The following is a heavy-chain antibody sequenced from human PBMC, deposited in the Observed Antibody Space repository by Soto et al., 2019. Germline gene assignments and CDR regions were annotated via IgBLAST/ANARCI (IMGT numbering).Heavy chain of an antibody. CDR3: ARDKGLYYDILTGYYLGGHDAFDI. D-gene: IGHD3-9*01. V-gene: IGHV3-21*01. CDR1: GFTFSSYS. J-gene: IGHJ3*02. Sequence: PGGSLRLSCAASGFTFSSYSMNWVRQAPGKGLEWVSSISSSSSYIYYADSVKGRFTISRDNAKNSLYLQMNSLRAEDTAVYYCARDKGLYYDILTGYYLGGHDAFDIWGQGTMVTVSS. CDR2: ISSSSSYI.